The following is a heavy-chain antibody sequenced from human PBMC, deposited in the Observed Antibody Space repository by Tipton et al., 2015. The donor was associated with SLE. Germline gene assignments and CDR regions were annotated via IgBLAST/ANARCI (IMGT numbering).Heavy chain of an antibody. V-gene: IGHV4-59*01. CDR2: IYYSGST. J-gene: IGHJ6*03. CDR3: ARTIAEQGAGFFYYYCMDG. D-gene: IGHD1/OR15-1a*01. Sequence: TLSLTCTVSGGSISSYYWSWIRQPPGKGLEWIGYIYYSGSTNYNPSLKSRVTISVDTSKNQFSLKLSSVTAADTAVYYCARTIAEQGAGFFYYYCMDGWGKGTTVTVSS. CDR1: GGSISSYY.